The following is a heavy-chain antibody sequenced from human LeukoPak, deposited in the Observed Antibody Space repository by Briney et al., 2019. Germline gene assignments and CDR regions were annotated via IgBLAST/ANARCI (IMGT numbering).Heavy chain of an antibody. Sequence: GGSLRLSCAASGFTFSSYAMSWVRQAPGKGLEWVSAISGSGGSTNYADSVKGRFTISRDNSKNTLYLQMNSLRAEDTAVYYCAKDASRVGATPWFDPWGQGTLVTVSS. CDR2: ISGSGGST. CDR1: GFTFSSYA. CDR3: AKDASRVGATPWFDP. D-gene: IGHD1-26*01. V-gene: IGHV3-23*01. J-gene: IGHJ5*02.